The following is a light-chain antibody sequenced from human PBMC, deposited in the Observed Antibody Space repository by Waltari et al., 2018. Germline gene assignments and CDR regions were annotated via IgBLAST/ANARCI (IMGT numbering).Light chain of an antibody. J-gene: IGLJ1*01. V-gene: IGLV2-23*02. Sequence: QSGLTQPASVSGSPGQSITISCTGASSDVGNSNLVSWYQQYPGKAPKLMVYEVTERTSGVSDRFSGSKSGNTASLTIFGLQSEDEADYYCCSYAGLGIYVFGTGTKVTVL. CDR2: EVT. CDR1: SSDVGNSNL. CDR3: CSYAGLGIYV.